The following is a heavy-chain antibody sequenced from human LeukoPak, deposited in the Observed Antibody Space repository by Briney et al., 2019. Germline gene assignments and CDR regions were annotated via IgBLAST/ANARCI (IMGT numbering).Heavy chain of an antibody. CDR1: GFAFSTYT. CDR3: ARRGDY. CDR2: ISSSGSII. Sequence: EGSLRLSCAASGFAFSTYTMNWVRQAPGKGLEWVSYISSSGSIIYYADSVKGRFTISRDNAKNSLYLQMNRLRAEDTAVYYCARRGDYWGQGTLVTVSS. D-gene: IGHD3-16*01. V-gene: IGHV3-48*04. J-gene: IGHJ4*02.